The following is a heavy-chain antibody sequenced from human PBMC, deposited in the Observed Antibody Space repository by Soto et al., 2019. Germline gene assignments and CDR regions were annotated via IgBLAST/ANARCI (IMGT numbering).Heavy chain of an antibody. CDR3: ARDWILDY. J-gene: IGHJ4*02. Sequence: GKALEWIGFMYFGGSFNYNPALTSRDTISVETSKNQFSMKLTSVTASDTAVYYCARDWILDYWGQRSLVIVSS. D-gene: IGHD2-2*03. CDR2: MYFGGSF. V-gene: IGHV4-59*12.